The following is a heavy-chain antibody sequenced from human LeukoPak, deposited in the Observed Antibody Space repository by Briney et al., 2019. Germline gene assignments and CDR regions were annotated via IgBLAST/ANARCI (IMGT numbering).Heavy chain of an antibody. CDR1: GGSISSGDYY. V-gene: IGHV4-30-4*08. CDR2: IYYSGST. CDR3: ARDGMVGATKYYYYMDV. D-gene: IGHD1-26*01. Sequence: PSETLSLTCTVSGGSISSGDYYWSWIRQPPGTGLEWIGYIYYSGSTYYNPSLKSRVTISVDTSKNQFSLKLSSVTAADTAVYYCARDGMVGATKYYYYMDVWGKGTTVTVSS. J-gene: IGHJ6*03.